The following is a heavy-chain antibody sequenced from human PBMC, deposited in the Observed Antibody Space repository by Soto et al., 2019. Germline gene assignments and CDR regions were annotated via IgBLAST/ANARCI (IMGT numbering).Heavy chain of an antibody. CDR2: ISGSGGST. D-gene: IGHD3-22*01. CDR3: AKDHYYDSSGYYYVGGLFDY. J-gene: IGHJ4*02. Sequence: EVQLVESGGGLVQPGGSLRLSCAASGFTFSSYAMSWVRQAPGKGLEWVSAISGSGGSTYYADSVKGRFTISRDNSKNTLYLQMNSLRAEDTAVYYCAKDHYYDSSGYYYVGGLFDYWGQGTLVTVSS. V-gene: IGHV3-23*04. CDR1: GFTFSSYA.